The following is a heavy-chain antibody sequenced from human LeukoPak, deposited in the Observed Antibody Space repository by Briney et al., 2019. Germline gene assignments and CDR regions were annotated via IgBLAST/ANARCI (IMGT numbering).Heavy chain of an antibody. Sequence: SVKVSCKASGGTFSSYAISWVRQAPGQGLEWMGGIIPIFGTANYAQKFQGRVTITTDESTSTVNMELSSLRSEDTAVYYCARRYCSGGSCNDAFDIWGQGTMVTVSS. D-gene: IGHD2-15*01. J-gene: IGHJ3*02. CDR2: IIPIFGTA. CDR1: GGTFSSYA. V-gene: IGHV1-69*05. CDR3: ARRYCSGGSCNDAFDI.